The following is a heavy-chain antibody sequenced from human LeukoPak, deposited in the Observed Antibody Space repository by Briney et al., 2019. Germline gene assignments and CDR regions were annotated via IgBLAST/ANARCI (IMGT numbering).Heavy chain of an antibody. CDR1: GFTFSSYS. CDR3: ARGELLDY. D-gene: IGHD1-7*01. J-gene: IGHJ4*02. CDR2: ISSSSSYI. Sequence: GGSLRLSCAASGFTFSSYSMNWVRRAPGKGLEWVSSISSSSSYIYYADSVKGRFTISRDNAKNTLYLQMNGLRAEDTAVYYCARGELLDYWGQGTLVTVSS. V-gene: IGHV3-21*01.